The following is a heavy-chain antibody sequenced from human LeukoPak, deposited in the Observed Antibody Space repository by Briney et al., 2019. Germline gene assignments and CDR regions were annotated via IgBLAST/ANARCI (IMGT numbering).Heavy chain of an antibody. CDR3: ARVLTYYDFWSGIRGEEYYMDV. CDR1: GYTFTSYD. J-gene: IGHJ6*03. D-gene: IGHD3-3*01. V-gene: IGHV1-8*03. CDR2: MNPNSGNT. Sequence: GASVKVSCKASGYTFTSYDINWVRQATGQGLEWMGWMNPNSGNTGYAQKFQGRVTITRNTSISTAYMELSSLRSEDTAVYYCARVLTYYDFWSGIRGEEYYMDVWGKGTTVTVSS.